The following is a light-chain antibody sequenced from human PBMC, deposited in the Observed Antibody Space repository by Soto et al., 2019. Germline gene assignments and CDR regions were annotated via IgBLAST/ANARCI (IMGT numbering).Light chain of an antibody. V-gene: IGKV1-33*01. Sequence: DIQMTQSPSSLSASVGDRVTITCQASQDINNYLNLYQQKSGKAPKLLIYDASTLETGVPSRFSGSGSGTDFTFTISSLRPEDIATYYCQHRQAFGQGTKLDI. CDR3: QHRQA. CDR1: QDINNY. J-gene: IGKJ2*01. CDR2: DAS.